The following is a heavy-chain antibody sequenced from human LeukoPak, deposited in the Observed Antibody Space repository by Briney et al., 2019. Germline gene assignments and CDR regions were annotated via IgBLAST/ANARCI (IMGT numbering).Heavy chain of an antibody. D-gene: IGHD1-14*01. CDR2: ISYDGSNK. Sequence: GGSLRLSCAASGFSFNNYGMHWVRHTPSKGLEWVAVISYDGSNKYYADSVKGRFTISRDNAKNTLYLQMNSLRAEDTAVYYCARYADGIFYWGQGTLVTVSS. CDR3: ARYADGIFY. J-gene: IGHJ4*02. CDR1: GFSFNNYG. V-gene: IGHV3-30*12.